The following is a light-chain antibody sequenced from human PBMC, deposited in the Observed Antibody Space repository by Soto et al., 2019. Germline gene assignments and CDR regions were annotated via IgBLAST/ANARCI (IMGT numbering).Light chain of an antibody. Sequence: QSVLTRPRSVSGSPGQSVTISCTGTSSDVGAYNYVSWYQQHPGKAPKLMIYDVSKRPSGVPDRFSGSKSGNTASLTISGLQAEDEADYYCCSYAGSYTLYVFGTGTKLTVL. V-gene: IGLV2-11*01. CDR3: CSYAGSYTLYV. CDR2: DVS. J-gene: IGLJ1*01. CDR1: SSDVGAYNY.